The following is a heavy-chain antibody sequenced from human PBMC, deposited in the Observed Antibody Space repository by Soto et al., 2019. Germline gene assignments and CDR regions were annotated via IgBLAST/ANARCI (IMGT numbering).Heavy chain of an antibody. D-gene: IGHD6-19*01. CDR3: ARQPVVGTAFFDY. CDR1: GYTFTSYG. Sequence: ASVKVSCKASGYTFTSYGISWVRQAPGQGLEWMGWISAYNGNTNYTQKLQGRVTMTTDTSTITAHMELRSLRSDDAAVYYCARQPVVGTAFFDYWGQGTLVTVSS. CDR2: ISAYNGNT. V-gene: IGHV1-18*01. J-gene: IGHJ4*02.